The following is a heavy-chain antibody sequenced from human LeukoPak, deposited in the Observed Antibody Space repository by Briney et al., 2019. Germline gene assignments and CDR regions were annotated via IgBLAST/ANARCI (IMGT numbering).Heavy chain of an antibody. Sequence: ASVTVSCTASGYAFSDYYIHWVRQAPGHGLEWMGWSNPNGGDTNYAPKFQGWVSLTWGTSISTAYMELRRLTSDDTAIYYCARDSGSSTWEYSLDSWGPGTLVTVSS. CDR1: GYAFSDYY. CDR3: ARDSGSSTWEYSLDS. CDR2: SNPNGGDT. D-gene: IGHD6-13*01. V-gene: IGHV1-2*04. J-gene: IGHJ4*02.